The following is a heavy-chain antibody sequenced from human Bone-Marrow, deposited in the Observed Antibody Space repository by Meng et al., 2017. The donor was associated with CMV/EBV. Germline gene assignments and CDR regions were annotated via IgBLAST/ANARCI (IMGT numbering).Heavy chain of an antibody. CDR1: GFTFSTYG. J-gene: IGHJ5*02. D-gene: IGHD2-21*01. CDR2: IWYDGSNT. Sequence: GESLKISCAASGFTFSTYGMHWVRQTPGKGLEWLTVIWYDGSNTYYADSVKGRFTISRDNSRNTLYLQMNSLRVEDTAVYYCAKDHCGGDCYNSGWFDPWGQGTLVTVSS. V-gene: IGHV3-33*06. CDR3: AKDHCGGDCYNSGWFDP.